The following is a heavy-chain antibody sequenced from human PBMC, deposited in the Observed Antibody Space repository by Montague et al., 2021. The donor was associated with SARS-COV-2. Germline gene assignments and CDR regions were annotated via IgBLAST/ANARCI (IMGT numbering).Heavy chain of an antibody. J-gene: IGHJ6*03. CDR3: ARLGEGVVPAPILGVGPYYSNFYMDV. CDR2: INHSGSA. D-gene: IGHD2-2*02. CDR1: GGSFSGYY. V-gene: IGHV4-34*01. Sequence: SETLSLTCAVYGGSFSGYYWNWIRQPPGKGLEWIGEINHSGSANYNPSLKRRVTISVDTSKNQFSLKLNSVTAADTAVYYCARLGEGVVPAPILGVGPYYSNFYMDVWGKGATVTVSS.